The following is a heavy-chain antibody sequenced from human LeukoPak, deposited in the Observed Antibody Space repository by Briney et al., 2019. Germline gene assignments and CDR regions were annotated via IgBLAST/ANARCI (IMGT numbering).Heavy chain of an antibody. D-gene: IGHD3-10*01. Sequence: PESPSLSRAVSGYSLSSGYYWGWFRKPQGKGLKWIGRIYHSGRTNSNPSLKSRVTISVDTSMNQFSLRLSSVTAADTAGDYCAAGLWFGDRAFDYWGQGTLVTVSS. J-gene: IGHJ4*02. CDR3: AAGLWFGDRAFDY. V-gene: IGHV4-38-2*01. CDR1: GYSLSSGYY. CDR2: IYHSGRT.